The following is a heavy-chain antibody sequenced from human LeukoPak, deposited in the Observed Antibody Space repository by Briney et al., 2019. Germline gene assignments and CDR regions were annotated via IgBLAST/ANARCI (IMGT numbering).Heavy chain of an antibody. CDR3: AKDIASSNMIVTFDY. Sequence: GRSLRLSCAASGFTFSSYAMHWVRQAPGKGLEWVAVISYDGSNKYYADSVKGRFTISRDNAKNSLYLQMNSLRAEDTASYYCAKDIASSNMIVTFDYWGQGTLVTVSS. V-gene: IGHV3-30-3*01. CDR1: GFTFSSYA. J-gene: IGHJ4*02. CDR2: ISYDGSNK. D-gene: IGHD3-22*01.